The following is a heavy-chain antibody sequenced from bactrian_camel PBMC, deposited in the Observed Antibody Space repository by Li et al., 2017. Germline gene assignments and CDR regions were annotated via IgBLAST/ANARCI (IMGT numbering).Heavy chain of an antibody. CDR2: ISSGGGTT. D-gene: IGHD2*01. V-gene: IGHV3S40*01. CDR1: GFPLSWYA. CDR3: AAVGGGSDAHTIVVARTPGDFAY. J-gene: IGHJ6*01. Sequence: QLVESGGESVHAGGSLRVSCAAAGFPLSWYAMTWIRQAPGKGLEWVSDISSGGGTTNYEDSVKGRFTISSADAKNTVYLQMDSVKSEDSALYYCAAVGGGSDAHTIVVARTPGDFAYWGQGTQVTVS.